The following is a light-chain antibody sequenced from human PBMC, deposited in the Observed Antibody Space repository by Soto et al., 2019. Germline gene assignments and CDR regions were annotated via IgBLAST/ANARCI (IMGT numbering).Light chain of an antibody. CDR1: SSNIGSNY. Sequence: QSVLTQPPSASGTPGQRVTISCSGSSSNIGSNYVYWYQQLPGTAAKLLIYRNNQRPSGVPDRFSGSKSGTSASLAISGLRSEDEADYYCVAWDDSLSGAVFGGGTQLTVL. J-gene: IGLJ7*01. CDR2: RNN. CDR3: VAWDDSLSGAV. V-gene: IGLV1-47*01.